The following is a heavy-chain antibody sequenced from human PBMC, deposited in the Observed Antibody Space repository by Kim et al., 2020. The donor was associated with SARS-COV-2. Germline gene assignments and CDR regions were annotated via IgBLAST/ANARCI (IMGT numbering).Heavy chain of an antibody. Sequence: GGSLRLSCAASGFTFSSYSMNWVRQAPGKGLEWVSSISSSSSYIYYADSVKGRFTISRDNAKNSLYLQMNSLRAEDTAVYYCARDRSNYYDSSGSPPDYWGQGTLVTVSS. CDR3: ARDRSNYYDSSGSPPDY. CDR1: GFTFSSYS. V-gene: IGHV3-21*01. J-gene: IGHJ4*02. D-gene: IGHD3-22*01. CDR2: ISSSSSYI.